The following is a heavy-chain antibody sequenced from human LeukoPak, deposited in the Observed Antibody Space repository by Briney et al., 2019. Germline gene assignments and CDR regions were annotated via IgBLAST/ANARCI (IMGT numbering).Heavy chain of an antibody. V-gene: IGHV4-34*01. CDR3: AGDSVGFDS. D-gene: IGHD1-26*01. CDR1: GGSFSGYY. J-gene: IGHJ4*02. Sequence: SETLSLTCAVYGGSFSGYYWSWIRQPPGKGLEWIGEINHSGSTNYNPSLKSRVTISVDTSKNQFSLKLRSVTAADTAVYYCAGDSVGFDSWGQGTLVTVSS. CDR2: INHSGST.